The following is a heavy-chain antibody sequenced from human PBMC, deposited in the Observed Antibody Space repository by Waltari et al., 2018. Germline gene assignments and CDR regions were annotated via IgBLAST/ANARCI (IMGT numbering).Heavy chain of an antibody. V-gene: IGHV3-23*04. CDR2: ISTSGGST. CDR3: AKDPRMIKLGRLIWS. D-gene: IGHD3-3*01. CDR1: GFTFSTNA. J-gene: IGHJ4*02. Sequence: EVQLVESGGGLVQPGGSLRLSCAASGFTFSTNAMTWVRQAPGQGLDWVSSISTSGGSTFYADSVKGRFTISRDNSKNTLYLQMNSLRAEDTAVYYCAKDPRMIKLGRLIWSWGQGTLVTVSS.